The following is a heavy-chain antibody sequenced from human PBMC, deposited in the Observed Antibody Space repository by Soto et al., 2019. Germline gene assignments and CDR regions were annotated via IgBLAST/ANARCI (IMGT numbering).Heavy chain of an antibody. Sequence: ASVKVSCKASGYTFTSYGISWVRQAPGQGLEWMGWISAYNGNTNYAQKLQGRVTMTTDTSTSTAYMELRSLRSDDTAVYYCARGPLASMIVVVMYYFDYWGQGTLVTVSS. V-gene: IGHV1-18*01. CDR1: GYTFTSYG. CDR3: ARGPLASMIVVVMYYFDY. J-gene: IGHJ4*02. CDR2: ISAYNGNT. D-gene: IGHD3-22*01.